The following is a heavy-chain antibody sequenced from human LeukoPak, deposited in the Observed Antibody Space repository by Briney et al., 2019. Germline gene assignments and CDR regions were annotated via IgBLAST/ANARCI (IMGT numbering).Heavy chain of an antibody. CDR3: ARGRLTYYYDSSGYYYDY. CDR2: IYSGGST. CDR1: GFTVSSNY. J-gene: IGHJ4*02. V-gene: IGHV3-53*01. D-gene: IGHD3-22*01. Sequence: GGYLRLSCAASGFTVSSNYMSWIRQAPGKGLEWVSVIYSGGSTYYADSVKGRFTISRDNSKNTLYLQMNSLRAEDTAVYYCARGRLTYYYDSSGYYYDYWGQGTLVTVSS.